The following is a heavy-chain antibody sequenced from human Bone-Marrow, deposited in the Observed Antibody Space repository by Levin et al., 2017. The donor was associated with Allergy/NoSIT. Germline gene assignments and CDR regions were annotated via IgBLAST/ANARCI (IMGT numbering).Heavy chain of an antibody. CDR1: GFTFSTYA. CDR2: ISGSSSVI. D-gene: IGHD1-26*01. J-gene: IGHJ3*02. Sequence: GGSLRLSCVASGFTFSTYAMNWVRQVPGPGTGLEWVSSISGSSSVIYYAESVKRRFTISRDNAKNSLFLEMDNLRAEDTAVYYCARDIIVGDTSGFAFDIWGQGTMVTVSS. CDR3: ARDIIVGDTSGFAFDI. V-gene: IGHV3-21*01.